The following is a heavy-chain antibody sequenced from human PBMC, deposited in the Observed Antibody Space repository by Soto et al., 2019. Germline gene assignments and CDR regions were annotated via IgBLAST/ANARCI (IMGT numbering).Heavy chain of an antibody. CDR3: ARRLSTGWFFDF. D-gene: IGHD6-19*01. J-gene: IGHJ4*02. CDR2: IYPGDSDT. Sequence: PGESLKISCKGSGYSFTSYWIGWVRQMPGKGLEWMGIIYPGDSDTRYSPSFQGQVAFSADKSISTAYLQWSGLKASDTAIYYCARRLSTGWFFDFWGQGTPVTVSS. CDR1: GYSFTSYW. V-gene: IGHV5-51*01.